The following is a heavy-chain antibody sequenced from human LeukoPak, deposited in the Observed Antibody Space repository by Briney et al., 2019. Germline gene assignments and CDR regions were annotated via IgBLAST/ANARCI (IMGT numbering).Heavy chain of an antibody. V-gene: IGHV3-23*03. Sequence: GGSLRLSCAASGFTFSSYAMSWVRQAPGKGLEWVSVIYSGGTTESADSVRGRFTISRDSSKNTLYLQMNSPRAEDTAVYYCATAPSGLVDYWGQGTLVTVSS. CDR2: IYSGGTT. CDR1: GFTFSSYA. CDR3: ATAPSGLVDY. D-gene: IGHD2-15*01. J-gene: IGHJ4*02.